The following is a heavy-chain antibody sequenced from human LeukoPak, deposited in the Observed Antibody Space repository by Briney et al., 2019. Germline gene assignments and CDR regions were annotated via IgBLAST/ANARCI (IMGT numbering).Heavy chain of an antibody. CDR1: GFTFRSYE. D-gene: IGHD3-3*01. CDR2: LSSSGSAF. J-gene: IGHJ4*02. V-gene: IGHV3-48*03. CDR3: ARSARLMKGVVEVTALDD. Sequence: GGSLRLSCEDSGFTFRSYEMNWVRQAPGKGLEWIAYLSSSGSAFSYADSVKGRFTIVRDNAKNSVYLEMNSLRADDTAVYYCARSARLMKGVVEVTALDDWGQGTLVTVSS.